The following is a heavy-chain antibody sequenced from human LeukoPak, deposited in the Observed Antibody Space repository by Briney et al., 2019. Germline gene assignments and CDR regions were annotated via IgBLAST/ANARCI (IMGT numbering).Heavy chain of an antibody. CDR3: AKDPYCSSTSCYAHY. Sequence: PGGSLRLSYAASGFTFSSYAMSWVRQAPGKGLEWVSAISGSGGSTYYADSVKGRFTISRDNSKNTLYLQMNSLRAEDTAVYYCAKDPYCSSTSCYAHYWGQGTLVTVSS. CDR2: ISGSGGST. D-gene: IGHD2-2*01. J-gene: IGHJ4*02. V-gene: IGHV3-23*01. CDR1: GFTFSSYA.